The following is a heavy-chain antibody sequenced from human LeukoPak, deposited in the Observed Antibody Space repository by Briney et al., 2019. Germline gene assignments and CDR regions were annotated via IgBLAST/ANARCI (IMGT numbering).Heavy chain of an antibody. V-gene: IGHV3-30*03. CDR1: GFTFSTYN. J-gene: IGHJ4*02. CDR2: ILENGSNQ. D-gene: IGHD6-19*01. CDR3: ARVQGGGYRTADY. Sequence: GGSLRLSCAASGFTFSTYNMNWVRQAPGKGLDWVAVILENGSNQYYADSVKGRFTISRDNSKNTLFLQMNSLRGEDTAMYYCARVQGGGYRTADYWGQGTLVTVSS.